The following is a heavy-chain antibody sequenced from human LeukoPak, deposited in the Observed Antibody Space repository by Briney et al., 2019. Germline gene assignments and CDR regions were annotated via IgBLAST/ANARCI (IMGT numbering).Heavy chain of an antibody. CDR3: ARDSLGYCSSTSCFPFDY. V-gene: IGHV3-33*01. CDR1: GFTFSSYG. Sequence: RGGSLRLSCAASGFTFSSYGMHWVRQAPGKGLEWVAVIWYDGSNKYYADSVKGRFTISRDNSKNTLYLQMNSLRAEDTAVYYCARDSLGYCSSTSCFPFDYWGQGTLVTVSS. D-gene: IGHD2-2*01. CDR2: IWYDGSNK. J-gene: IGHJ4*02.